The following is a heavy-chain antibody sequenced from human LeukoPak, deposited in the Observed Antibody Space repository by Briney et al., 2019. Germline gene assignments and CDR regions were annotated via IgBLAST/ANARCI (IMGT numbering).Heavy chain of an antibody. D-gene: IGHD6-13*01. Sequence: ASVKVSCKASGYTFSNYDINWVRQAAGQGLEWMGWMNPNSGNTGYAQKFQGRVTITTNTSITTAYMELSSLRSEDTAVYYCARGYSSSWYNRVDIWGQGTMVTVSS. CDR3: ARGYSSSWYNRVDI. V-gene: IGHV1-8*03. CDR1: GYTFSNYD. J-gene: IGHJ3*02. CDR2: MNPNSGNT.